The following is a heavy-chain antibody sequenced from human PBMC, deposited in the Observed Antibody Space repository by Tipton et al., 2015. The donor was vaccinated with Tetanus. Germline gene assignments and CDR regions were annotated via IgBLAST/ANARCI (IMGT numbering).Heavy chain of an antibody. Sequence: TLSLTCTVSGGSISSYYWSWIRQPPGKGLEWIGEIYHSGSTNYNPSLESRVTISVDKSKNQFSLKLSSVTAADTAVYYCARVPIAAAGFYDYWGQGTLVTVSS. J-gene: IGHJ4*02. D-gene: IGHD6-13*01. V-gene: IGHV4-59*12. CDR3: ARVPIAAAGFYDY. CDR1: GGSISSYY. CDR2: IYHSGST.